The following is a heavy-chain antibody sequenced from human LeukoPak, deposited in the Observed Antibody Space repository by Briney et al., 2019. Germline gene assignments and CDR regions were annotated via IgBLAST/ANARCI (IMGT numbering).Heavy chain of an antibody. J-gene: IGHJ5*02. Sequence: SETLSLTCTVSGGSISSGDYYWSWIRQPPGKGLEWIGYIYYSGSTNYNPSLKSRVTISVDTSKNQFSLKLSSVTAADTAVYYCARRGIAAADTTEIWFDPWGQGTLVTVSS. V-gene: IGHV4-61*08. CDR1: GGSISSGDYY. CDR2: IYYSGST. D-gene: IGHD6-13*01. CDR3: ARRGIAAADTTEIWFDP.